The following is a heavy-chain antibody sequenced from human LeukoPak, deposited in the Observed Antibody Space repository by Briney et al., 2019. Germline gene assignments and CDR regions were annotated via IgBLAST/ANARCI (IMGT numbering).Heavy chain of an antibody. V-gene: IGHV4-4*07. CDR2: IYTSGST. D-gene: IGHD1/OR15-1a*01. Sequence: SETLSLTCTVSGGSISSYYWSWIRQPAGKGLEWIGRIYTSGSTNYNPSLKSRVTISLDTSKNQFSLKLYSVTAADTTVYYCARVSGLNNFDYWGQGTLVTVSS. CDR1: GGSISSYY. J-gene: IGHJ4*02. CDR3: ARVSGLNNFDY.